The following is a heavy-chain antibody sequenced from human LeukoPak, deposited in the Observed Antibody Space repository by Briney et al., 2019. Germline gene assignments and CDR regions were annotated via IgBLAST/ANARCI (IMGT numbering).Heavy chain of an antibody. D-gene: IGHD3-22*01. V-gene: IGHV1-69*05. J-gene: IGHJ4*02. CDR2: IIPIFGTA. CDR3: ARDFANYYDSSRLDY. Sequence: AVKVSCKASGGTSSSYAISWVRQAPGQGLEWMGRIIPIFGTANYAQKFQGRVTITTDESTSTAYMELSSLRSEDTAVYYCARDFANYYDSSRLDYWGQGTLVTVSS. CDR1: GGTSSSYA.